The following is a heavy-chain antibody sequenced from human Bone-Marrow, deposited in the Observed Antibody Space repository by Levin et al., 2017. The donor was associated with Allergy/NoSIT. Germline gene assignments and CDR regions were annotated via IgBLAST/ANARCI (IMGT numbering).Heavy chain of an antibody. CDR1: GFSLSNDEVG. D-gene: IGHD3-10*01. CDR2: IYRGDDK. J-gene: IGHJ5*02. Sequence: SGPTLVKPTQTLTLTCTFPGFSLSNDEVGVGWVRQPPGKALEWLALIYRGDDKLYSPSLQSRLSITRDTSNNHVVLTLTNMDPVDTATYYCVKCKTGYYYGSGNYGDAWGQGLLVTVSS. V-gene: IGHV2-5*02. CDR3: VKCKTGYYYGSGNYGDA.